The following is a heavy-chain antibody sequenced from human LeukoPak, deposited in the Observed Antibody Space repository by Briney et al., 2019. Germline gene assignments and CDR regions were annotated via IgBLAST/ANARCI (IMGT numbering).Heavy chain of an antibody. CDR1: GGSFSGYY. V-gene: IGHV4-34*01. D-gene: IGHD2-15*01. J-gene: IGHJ5*02. CDR2: INHSGST. CDR3: ARGRPVVAAIYWFDP. Sequence: SETLSLTCAVYGGSFSGYYWSWIRQPPGKGLEWIGEINHSGSTNYNPSLKSRVTISVDTSKNQFSLKLSSVTAADTAVYYCARGRPVVAAIYWFDPWGQGTLVTVSS.